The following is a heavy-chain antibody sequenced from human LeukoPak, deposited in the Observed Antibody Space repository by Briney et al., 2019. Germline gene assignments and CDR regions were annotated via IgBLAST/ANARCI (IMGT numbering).Heavy chain of an antibody. CDR1: GGTFSSYA. D-gene: IGHD2-2*02. J-gene: IGHJ4*02. CDR2: IIPIFGTA. Sequence: CSVKVSCKASGGTFSSYAISWVRQAPGQGLEWMGGIIPIFGTANYAQKFQGRVTITADESTSTAYMELSSLRSEDTAVYYCARLPLGYCSSTSCYSPGASDPYYFDYWGQGTLVTVSS. V-gene: IGHV1-69*01. CDR3: ARLPLGYCSSTSCYSPGASDPYYFDY.